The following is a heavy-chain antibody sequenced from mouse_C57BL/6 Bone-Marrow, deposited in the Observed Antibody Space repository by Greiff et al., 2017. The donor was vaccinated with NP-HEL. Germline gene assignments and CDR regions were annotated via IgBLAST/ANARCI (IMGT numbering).Heavy chain of an antibody. J-gene: IGHJ3*01. V-gene: IGHV1-81*01. CDR2: IYPRSGNT. D-gene: IGHD1-1*01. Sequence: VKVVESGAELARPGASVKLSCKASGYTFTSYGISWVKQRTGQGLEWIGEIYPRSGNTYYNEKFKGKATLTADKSSSTAYMELRSLTSEDSAVYFCARDGSSLWFAYWGQGTLVTVSA. CDR3: ARDGSSLWFAY. CDR1: GYTFTSYG.